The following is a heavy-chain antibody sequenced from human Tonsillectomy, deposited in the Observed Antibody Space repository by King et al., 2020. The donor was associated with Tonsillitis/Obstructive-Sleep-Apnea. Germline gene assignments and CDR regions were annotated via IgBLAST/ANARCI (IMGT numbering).Heavy chain of an antibody. CDR3: ARLDCSSSSCYMGGWFDP. CDR2: IYPSDSYT. V-gene: IGHV5-10-1*03. D-gene: IGHD2-2*02. J-gene: IGHJ5*02. Sequence: QLVQSGAEVKKPGESLRISCKGSGYSFTSYWISWVRQMPGKGLEWMGRIYPSDSYTNYSPSFQGHVTISADKSISTAYLQWSSLKASDTAMYYCARLDCSSSSCYMGGWFDPWGQGTLVTVSS. CDR1: GYSFTSYW.